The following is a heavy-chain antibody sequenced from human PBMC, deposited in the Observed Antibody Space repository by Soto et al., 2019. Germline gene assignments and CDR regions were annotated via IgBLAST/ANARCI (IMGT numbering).Heavy chain of an antibody. Sequence: SVKVSCKASGGTFSSYAISWVRQAPGQGLEWMGGIIPIFGTANYAQKFQGRVTITADESTSTAYMELSSLRSEDTAVYYCARGYSYGSQYFDYWGQGTLVTVSS. CDR1: GGTFSSYA. J-gene: IGHJ4*02. D-gene: IGHD5-18*01. V-gene: IGHV1-69*13. CDR3: ARGYSYGSQYFDY. CDR2: IIPIFGTA.